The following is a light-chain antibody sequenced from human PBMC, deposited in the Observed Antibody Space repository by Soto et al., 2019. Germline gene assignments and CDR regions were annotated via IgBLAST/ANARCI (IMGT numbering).Light chain of an antibody. CDR3: QQYNNWPPT. CDR1: QSVSRN. J-gene: IGKJ2*01. V-gene: IGKV3-15*01. CDR2: GAS. Sequence: EIVMTQSPATLSVSPGERATLSCRASQSVSRNLAWYQQKPGQAPRLFIYGASTRATGIPARFSGSGSGTEFTLTISSLQSEDFAFYYCQQYNNWPPTFGQGTKLEI.